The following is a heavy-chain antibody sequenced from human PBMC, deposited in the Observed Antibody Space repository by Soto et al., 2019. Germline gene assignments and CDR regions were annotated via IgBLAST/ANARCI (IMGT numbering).Heavy chain of an antibody. D-gene: IGHD3-10*01. CDR1: GYTFTNFF. Sequence: QVRLVQSGAEVKKPGASVKVSCKASGYTFTNFFIHWIRQAPGQGFEWMGWMNPNGGGTRFASKFQGRVTLTRDTSTSTAFMEITRLRSDDTAVYFCARGGGSLVVVRGALFYWAQGTLVTVSS. CDR3: ARGGGSLVVVRGALFY. V-gene: IGHV1-2*02. CDR2: MNPNGGGT. J-gene: IGHJ4*02.